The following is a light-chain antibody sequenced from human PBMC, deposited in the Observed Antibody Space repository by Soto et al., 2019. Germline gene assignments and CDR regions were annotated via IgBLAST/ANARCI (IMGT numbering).Light chain of an antibody. CDR3: SSYTSSSTLVV. CDR1: SSDVGGYNY. J-gene: IGLJ2*01. Sequence: QSALTQPASVSGSPGQSITISCTGTSSDVGGYNYVSWYQRHPGKAPKLMIYDVSNRPSGVSNRFSGYKSGNTASLTISGLQAEDEADYYCSSYTSSSTLVVFGGGTKLTVL. V-gene: IGLV2-14*01. CDR2: DVS.